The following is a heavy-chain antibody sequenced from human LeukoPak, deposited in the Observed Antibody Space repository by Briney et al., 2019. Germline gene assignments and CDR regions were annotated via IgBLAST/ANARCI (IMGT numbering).Heavy chain of an antibody. V-gene: IGHV3-53*01. J-gene: IGHJ4*02. D-gene: IGHD2-15*01. CDR2: IYSGGST. CDR3: ARDNYPHYCSGGSCYSGY. Sequence: GGSLRLSCAASRFAFSSYAMSWVRQAPGKGLEWVSVIYSGGSTYYADSVKGRFTISRDNSKNTLYLQMNSLRAEDTAVYYCARDNYPHYCSGGSCYSGYWGQGTLVTVSS. CDR1: RFAFSSYA.